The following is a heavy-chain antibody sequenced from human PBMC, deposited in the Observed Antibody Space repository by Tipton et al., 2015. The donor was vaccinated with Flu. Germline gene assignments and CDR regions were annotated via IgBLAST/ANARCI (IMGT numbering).Heavy chain of an antibody. J-gene: IGHJ4*02. V-gene: IGHV3-7*04. CDR2: IKQDGSEK. CDR3: ARAIAAAGSY. Sequence: SLRLSCAASGFTLSNYWMNWVRQAPGKGLEWVANIKQDGSEKYYVDSVKGRFTISRDNARNSVYLQMNSLRAEDTAVYYCARAIAAAGSYWGQGTLVTVSS. CDR1: GFTLSNYW. D-gene: IGHD6-13*01.